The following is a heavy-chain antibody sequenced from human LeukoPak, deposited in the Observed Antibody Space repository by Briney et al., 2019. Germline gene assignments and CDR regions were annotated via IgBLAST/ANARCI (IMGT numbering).Heavy chain of an antibody. V-gene: IGHV3-64D*09. CDR3: VKPTTGTTHYFDY. D-gene: IGHD1-1*01. CDR1: GFTFSSYA. CDR2: IRSNGGST. J-gene: IGHJ4*02. Sequence: GGSLRLSCSASGFTFSSYAMHWVRQAPGKGLEYVSAIRSNGGSTYYADSVKGRFTISRDNSKNTLYLQMSSLRAEDTAVYYCVKPTTGTTHYFDYWGQGTLVTVSS.